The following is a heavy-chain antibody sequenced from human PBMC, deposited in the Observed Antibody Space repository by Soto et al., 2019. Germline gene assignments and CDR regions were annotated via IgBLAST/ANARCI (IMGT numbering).Heavy chain of an antibody. Sequence: PGESLKISCKGSGYTFTSYAMHWVRQAPGQRLEWMGWLNAGNGNTKYSQKFQGRVTITRDTSANTAYMELSSLRSEDTAVYYCARDRCSGGSCYFDYWGQGTLVTVSS. D-gene: IGHD2-15*01. V-gene: IGHV1-3*01. J-gene: IGHJ4*02. CDR2: LNAGNGNT. CDR3: ARDRCSGGSCYFDY. CDR1: GYTFTSYA.